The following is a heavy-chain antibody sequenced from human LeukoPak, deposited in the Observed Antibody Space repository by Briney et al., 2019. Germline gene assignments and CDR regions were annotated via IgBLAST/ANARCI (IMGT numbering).Heavy chain of an antibody. CDR2: IYTSGST. J-gene: IGHJ4*02. D-gene: IGHD3-22*01. Sequence: SETLSLTCTVSGGSISSYYWSWIRQPAGKGLEWIGRIYTSGSTNYNPSLKSRVTMSVDTAKNQFSLKLSSVTAADTAVYYCARDRYYYDTSDKFDYWGQGTLVTVSS. V-gene: IGHV4-4*07. CDR3: ARDRYYYDTSDKFDY. CDR1: GGSISSYY.